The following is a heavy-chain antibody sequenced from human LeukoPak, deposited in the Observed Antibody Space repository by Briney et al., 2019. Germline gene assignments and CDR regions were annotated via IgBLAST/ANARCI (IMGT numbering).Heavy chain of an antibody. CDR3: ARRGSVETPMSNWEWWY. J-gene: IGHJ4*02. CDR1: GYTFTTYG. V-gene: IGHV1-18*01. Sequence: ASVKVSCKASGYTFTTYGISWLRQAPGQGLEWMAWISTYNGDTNYAQKFQGRLTLTTDTSTSTVYMELRSLRSDDTAVYYCARRGSVETPMSNWEWWYWGQGTLVTVCS. D-gene: IGHD5-18*01. CDR2: ISTYNGDT.